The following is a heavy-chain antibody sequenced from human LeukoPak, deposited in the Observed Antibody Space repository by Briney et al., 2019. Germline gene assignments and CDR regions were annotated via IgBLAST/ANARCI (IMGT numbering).Heavy chain of an antibody. V-gene: IGHV4-59*01. J-gene: IGHJ4*02. Sequence: SETLSLTCTVSGGSISSYYWSWIRQPPGKGLEWIGYIYYSGSTNYNPSLKSRVTISVDTSKNQFSLKLSSVTAAYTAVYYCARAPHRYYYIDYWGQGTLVTVSS. CDR1: GGSISSYY. CDR3: ARAPHRYYYIDY. D-gene: IGHD3-10*01. CDR2: IYYSGST.